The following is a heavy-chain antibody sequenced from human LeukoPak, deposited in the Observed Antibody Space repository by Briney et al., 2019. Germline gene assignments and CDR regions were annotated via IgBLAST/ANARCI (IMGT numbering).Heavy chain of an antibody. CDR1: GFTFSSYG. CDR3: AKEWGITAAGRVYFQH. D-gene: IGHD6-13*01. CDR2: ISYDGSNK. J-gene: IGHJ1*01. Sequence: GRSLRLSCAASGFTFSSYGMHWVRQAPGKGLEWVAVISYDGSNKYYADSVKGRFTISRDNSKNTLYLQMNSLRAEDTAVYYCAKEWGITAAGRVYFQHWGQGTLVTVSS. V-gene: IGHV3-30*18.